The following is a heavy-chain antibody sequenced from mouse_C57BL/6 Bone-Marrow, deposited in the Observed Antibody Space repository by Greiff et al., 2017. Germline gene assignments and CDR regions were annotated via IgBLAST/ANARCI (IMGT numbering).Heavy chain of an antibody. J-gene: IGHJ4*01. CDR1: GYTFTDYE. V-gene: IGHV1-15*01. CDR2: IDPETGGT. D-gene: IGHD2-10*02. CDR3: TVWYAMDY. Sequence: VQLQQSGAELVRPGASVTLSCKASGYTFTDYEMHWVKQTPVHGLEWIGAIDPETGGTAYNQKFKGKAILTADKSSSTAYMGLRSLTSEDSAVYYCTVWYAMDYWGQGTSVTVSS.